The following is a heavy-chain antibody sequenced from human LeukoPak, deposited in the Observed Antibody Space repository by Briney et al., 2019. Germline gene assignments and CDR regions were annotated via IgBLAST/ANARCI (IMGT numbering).Heavy chain of an antibody. J-gene: IGHJ5*02. D-gene: IGHD2-15*01. CDR1: GFTFSNYW. V-gene: IGHV3-7*03. Sequence: GGSLGLSCAASGFTFSNYWMSWVRQAPGKGLEWVANIKEDGSEKHHADSVKGRFTISRDNAKNPLYLQMNSLRAEDTAVYYCARDRYCSGAWGQGTLVTVSS. CDR3: ARDRYCSGA. CDR2: IKEDGSEK.